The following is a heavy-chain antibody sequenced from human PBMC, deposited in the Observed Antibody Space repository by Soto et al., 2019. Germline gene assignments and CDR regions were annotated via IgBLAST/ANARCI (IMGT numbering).Heavy chain of an antibody. CDR2: INPDNDIT. CDR3: ARSYTFWSASDY. V-gene: IGHV1-18*01. CDR1: GYTFTSYG. J-gene: IGHJ4*02. Sequence: GASVKVSCKASGYTFTSYGISWVRQAPGQGLEWMGWINPDNDITNYAQNLQGRVTMTTETSTSTAYMELRSLRSDDTAVYYCARSYTFWSASDYWGQGTLVTVSS. D-gene: IGHD3-3*01.